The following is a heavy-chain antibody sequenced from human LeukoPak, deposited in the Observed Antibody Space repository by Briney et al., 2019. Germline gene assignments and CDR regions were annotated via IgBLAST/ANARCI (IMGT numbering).Heavy chain of an antibody. J-gene: IGHJ5*02. D-gene: IGHD3-3*01. CDR3: ARSKEAITIFGVVMGGNWFDP. CDR2: IYTSGST. CDR1: GGSFSSYY. V-gene: IGHV4-59*10. Sequence: PSETLSLTCAVYGGSFSSYYWSWIRQPAGKGLEWIGRIYTSGSTNYNPSLKSRVTMSVDTSKNQFSLELSSVTAADTAVYYCARSKEAITIFGVVMGGNWFDPWGQGTLVTVSS.